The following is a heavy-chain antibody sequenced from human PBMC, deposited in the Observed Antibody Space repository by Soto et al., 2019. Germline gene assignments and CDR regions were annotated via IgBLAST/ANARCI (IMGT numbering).Heavy chain of an antibody. CDR1: GFTFSSYG. Sequence: QVQLVESGGGVVQPGRSLRLSCAASGFTFSSYGMHWVRQAPGKGLEWVAVISYDGSNKYYADSVKGRFTISRDNSKNTLYLQMNSLRAEDTAVYYCARVGVVRATGAGLGYWGQGTLVTVSS. J-gene: IGHJ4*02. D-gene: IGHD2-21*01. CDR3: ARVGVVRATGAGLGY. CDR2: ISYDGSNK. V-gene: IGHV3-30*03.